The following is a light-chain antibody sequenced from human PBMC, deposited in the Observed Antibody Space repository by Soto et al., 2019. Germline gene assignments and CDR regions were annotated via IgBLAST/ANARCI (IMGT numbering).Light chain of an antibody. CDR3: VLYMGSGIPPV. CDR2: STD. CDR1: SGSVSTNYY. Sequence: QTVVTQEPSFSVSPGGTVTLTCGLSSGSVSTNYYPSWYQQTPGQSPRTLIYSTDIRSSGVPYRFSGSILGNKAALTITGAQADDESGYFCVLYMGSGIPPVFGGGTKLTVL. J-gene: IGLJ3*02. V-gene: IGLV8-61*01.